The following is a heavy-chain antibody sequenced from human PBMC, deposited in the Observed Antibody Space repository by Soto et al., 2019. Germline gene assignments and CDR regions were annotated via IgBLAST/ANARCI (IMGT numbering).Heavy chain of an antibody. D-gene: IGHD5-12*01. CDR3: ARDSDSGYDSGGPLDY. V-gene: IGHV3-30*19. J-gene: IGHJ4*02. Sequence: QVQLVESGGGVVQPGRSLRLSCAASGFTFSSYGMHWVRQAPGKGLEWVAVIWYDGSNKYYADSVKGRFTISRDNSRNTLYLQMNSLRAEDTAVYYCARDSDSGYDSGGPLDYWGQGTLVTVSS. CDR1: GFTFSSYG. CDR2: IWYDGSNK.